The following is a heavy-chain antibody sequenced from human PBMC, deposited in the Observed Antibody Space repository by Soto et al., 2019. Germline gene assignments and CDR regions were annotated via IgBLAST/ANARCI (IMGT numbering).Heavy chain of an antibody. CDR3: ARGFLLSIVVGQTDY. Sequence: QVQLVESGGGLVKPGESLRLSCAASGFAFSDYYMAWIRQAPGKGLEWISYISSDANTVYHADSVQGRFTISRDNAKNSVYLQMKSLRAEDTAVYYCARGFLLSIVVGQTDYWGQGTLVTVSS. V-gene: IGHV3-11*01. J-gene: IGHJ4*02. D-gene: IGHD2-21*01. CDR2: ISSDANTV. CDR1: GFAFSDYY.